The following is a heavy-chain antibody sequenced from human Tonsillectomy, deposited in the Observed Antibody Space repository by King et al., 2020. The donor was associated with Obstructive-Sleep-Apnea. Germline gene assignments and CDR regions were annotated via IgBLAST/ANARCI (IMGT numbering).Heavy chain of an antibody. V-gene: IGHV3-9*01. J-gene: IGHJ4*02. Sequence: VQLVESGGGLVPPGRSLRLSCAASGFTFDDYALHWVRQAPGKGLEWVSGISWNGGAIGYADSVKGRFTISRDNAKNSLYLQMTSLRAEDTALYYCARVGYYYGSGSYPYYFDYWGQGTLVTVSS. CDR2: ISWNGGAI. CDR1: GFTFDDYA. D-gene: IGHD3-10*01. CDR3: ARVGYYYGSGSYPYYFDY.